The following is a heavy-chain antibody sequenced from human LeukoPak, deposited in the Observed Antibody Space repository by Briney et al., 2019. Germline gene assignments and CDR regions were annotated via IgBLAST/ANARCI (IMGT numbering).Heavy chain of an antibody. D-gene: IGHD2/OR15-2a*01. CDR2: ISWNSGSI. CDR1: GYTFDDYA. V-gene: IGHV3-9*01. CDR3: ARVNSMIYDAFDI. Sequence: GGSLRLSCAASGYTFDDYAMHWVRQAPGKGLEWVSGISWNSGSIGYADSVKGRFTISRDNAKNSLYLQMDSLRAEDTALYYCARVNSMIYDAFDIWGQGTMVTVSS. J-gene: IGHJ3*02.